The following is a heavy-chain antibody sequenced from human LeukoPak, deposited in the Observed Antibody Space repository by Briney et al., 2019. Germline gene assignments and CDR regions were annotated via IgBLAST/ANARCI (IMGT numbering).Heavy chain of an antibody. CDR3: ARWSLSGQADYYYGMDV. Sequence: SVKVSRKASGYTFTSYAMHWVRQAPGQGLEWMGGIIPIFGTANYAQKFQGRVTITADESTSTAYMELSSLRSEDTAVYYCARWSLSGQADYYYGMDVWGQGTTVTVSS. CDR2: IIPIFGTA. V-gene: IGHV1-69*13. D-gene: IGHD5-12*01. CDR1: GYTFTSYA. J-gene: IGHJ6*02.